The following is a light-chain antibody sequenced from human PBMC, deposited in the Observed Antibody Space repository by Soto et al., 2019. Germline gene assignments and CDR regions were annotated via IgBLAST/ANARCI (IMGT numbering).Light chain of an antibody. V-gene: IGLV1-51*01. CDR1: SSNIGKYY. J-gene: IGLJ1*01. CDR3: ATWDGGLTPQGV. Sequence: QSVLSQPPSVSAAPGQRVTISCSGSSSNIGKYYVSWYQQVPGTAPTLLIYDNTQRPSGIPDRFSGSKSGTSATLAITGLQTGDEADYYCATWDGGLTPQGVCGTRHKSP. CDR2: DNT.